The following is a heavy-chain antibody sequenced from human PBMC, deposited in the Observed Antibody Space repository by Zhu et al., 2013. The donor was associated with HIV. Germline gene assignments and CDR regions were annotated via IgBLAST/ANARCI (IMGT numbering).Heavy chain of an antibody. CDR1: GYTFTSYA. J-gene: IGHJ4*02. CDR3: ARVDREWELLGREYYFDY. D-gene: IGHD1-26*01. CDR2: INAGNGNT. V-gene: IGHV1-3*01. Sequence: QVQLVQSGAEVKKPGASVKVSCKASGYTFTSYAMHWVRQAPGQRLEWMGWINAGNGNTKYSQKFQGRVTITRDTSASTAYMELSSLRSEDTAVYYCARVDREWELLGREYYFDYWGQGTLVTVSS.